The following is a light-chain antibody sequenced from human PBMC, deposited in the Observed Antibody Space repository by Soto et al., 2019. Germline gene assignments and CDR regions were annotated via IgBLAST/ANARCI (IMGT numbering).Light chain of an antibody. V-gene: IGKV3-20*01. CDR3: QQLQNAPNT. Sequence: EIVLAQTPGTLSLSPGERATLSCRASQSISSRYLGWYQQKPGQAPRLLIYGASSRATGTPDRFSGSGSGTDFTLTISRLKPEDFAVYYCQQLQNAPNTFGQGTKLEIK. CDR1: QSISSRY. CDR2: GAS. J-gene: IGKJ2*01.